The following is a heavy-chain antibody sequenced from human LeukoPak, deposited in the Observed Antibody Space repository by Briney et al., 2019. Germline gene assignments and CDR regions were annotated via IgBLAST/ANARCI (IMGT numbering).Heavy chain of an antibody. CDR2: IYYSGST. CDR3: ARSVVGATERFDY. Sequence: KPSETLSLTCTVSGGSISSSSYYWGWIRQPPGKGLEWIGSIYYSGSTYYNPSLKSRVTISVDRSKNQFSLKLSSVTAADTAVYYCARSVVGATERFDYWGQGTLVTVSS. CDR1: GGSISSSSYY. V-gene: IGHV4-39*07. D-gene: IGHD1-26*01. J-gene: IGHJ4*02.